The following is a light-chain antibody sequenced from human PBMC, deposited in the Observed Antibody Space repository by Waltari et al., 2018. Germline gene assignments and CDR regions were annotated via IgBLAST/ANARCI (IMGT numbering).Light chain of an antibody. CDR1: QSLLYTSDNRNY. CDR3: QQYYENPQT. V-gene: IGKV4-1*01. Sequence: IVMTQSPESLAVSLGARATISCRSSQSLLYTSDNRNYLAWYQFKPGQPPVLLLYWASTRASGVPGRFSGSGSGTDFTLTISSLQAEDVATYHCQQYYENPQTFGQGTKLEIK. CDR2: WAS. J-gene: IGKJ2*01.